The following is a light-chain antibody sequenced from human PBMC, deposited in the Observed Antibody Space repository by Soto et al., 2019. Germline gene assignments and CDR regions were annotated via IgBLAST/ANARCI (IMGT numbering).Light chain of an antibody. CDR1: SSDIGAGYD. V-gene: IGLV1-40*01. Sequence: QSVLTQPPSVSGAPGQRVTISCTGTSSDIGAGYDVHWYQQLPGTAPKLLIYGNSNRPSGVPDRFSGSKSGTSASLAITGLQAEDEADYYCHSYASSLSGSVFGGGTKLTVL. J-gene: IGLJ2*01. CDR2: GNS. CDR3: HSYASSLSGSV.